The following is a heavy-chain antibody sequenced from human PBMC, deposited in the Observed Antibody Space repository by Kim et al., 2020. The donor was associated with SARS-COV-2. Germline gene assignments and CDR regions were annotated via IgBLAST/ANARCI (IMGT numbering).Heavy chain of an antibody. CDR2: ISAYNGNT. J-gene: IGHJ6*02. Sequence: ASVKVSCKASGYTFTSYGISWVRQAPGQGLEWMGWISAYNGNTNYAQKLQGRVTMTTDTSTSTAYMELRSLRSDDTAVYYCARGEADYDYVWGSPSHYGMDVWGQGTTVTVSS. V-gene: IGHV1-18*01. CDR3: ARGEADYDYVWGSPSHYGMDV. CDR1: GYTFTSYG. D-gene: IGHD3-16*01.